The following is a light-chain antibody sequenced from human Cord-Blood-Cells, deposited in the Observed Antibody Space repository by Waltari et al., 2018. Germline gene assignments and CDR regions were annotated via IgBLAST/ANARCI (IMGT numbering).Light chain of an antibody. CDR2: KAS. J-gene: IGKJ1*01. CDR1: QSISSW. V-gene: IGKV1-5*03. Sequence: DIQMTQSPSTLSASVGDRVTITFRASQSISSWLARYQQKPGKAPKLLIYKASSLESGVPSRFSGSGSETEFTLTISSLQPDDFATYYCQQYNSYWTFGQGTKVEIK. CDR3: QQYNSYWT.